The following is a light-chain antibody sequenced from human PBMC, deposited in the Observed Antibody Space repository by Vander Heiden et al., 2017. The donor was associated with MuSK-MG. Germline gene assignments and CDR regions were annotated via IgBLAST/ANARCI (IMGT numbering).Light chain of an antibody. CDR1: QSISVW. V-gene: IGKV1-5*03. Sequence: DIQVTQSPSALSASVGERVNISCRASQSISVWLAWYQQKPGNAPNLLIYKASTLQNGVTSRFSGSGSGTEFTLTISSLQPDDSATYYCQQYSIYPYTFGQGTKLEIK. CDR3: QQYSIYPYT. J-gene: IGKJ2*01. CDR2: KAS.